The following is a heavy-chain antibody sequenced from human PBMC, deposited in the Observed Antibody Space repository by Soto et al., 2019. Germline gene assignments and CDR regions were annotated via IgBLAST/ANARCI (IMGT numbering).Heavy chain of an antibody. D-gene: IGHD2-15*01. J-gene: IGHJ4*02. CDR2: ISYDGSNK. V-gene: IGHV3-30*18. Sequence: ESGGGVVQPGRSLRLSCAASGFTFSSYGMHWVRQAPGKGLEWVAVISYDGSNKYYADSVKGRFTISRDNSKNTLYLQMNSLRAEDTAVYYCAKSRYCSGGSCSYYFDYWGQGTLVTVSS. CDR3: AKSRYCSGGSCSYYFDY. CDR1: GFTFSSYG.